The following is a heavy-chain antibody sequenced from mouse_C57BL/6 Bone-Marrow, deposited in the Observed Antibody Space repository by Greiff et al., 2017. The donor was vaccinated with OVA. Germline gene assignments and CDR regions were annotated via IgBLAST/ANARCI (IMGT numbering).Heavy chain of an antibody. Sequence: MLVESEGGFVQPGSSQKLSCTAPGFTFSDYSMAWVRQVPEKGLEWGANINYDGSSTFYMDSLKRRFIISRDNAKNILSPQMCSLTSEDTATGYCARAAVALYFYVWGTGTTVTVSS. CDR2: INYDGSST. V-gene: IGHV5-16*01. CDR1: GFTFSDYS. J-gene: IGHJ1*03. D-gene: IGHD6-1*01. CDR3: ARAAVALYFYV.